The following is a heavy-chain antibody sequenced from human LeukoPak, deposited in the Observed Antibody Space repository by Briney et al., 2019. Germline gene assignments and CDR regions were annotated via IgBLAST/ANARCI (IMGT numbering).Heavy chain of an antibody. D-gene: IGHD3-22*01. CDR3: ARYYDSSGPHYYYYYMDV. Sequence: GGSVKVSCKASGYTFTSYGISWVRQAPGQGLEWMGWISAYNGNTNYAQKLQGRVTMTTDTSTSTAYMELRSLRSDDTAVYYCARYYDSSGPHYYYYYMDVWGKGTTVTVSS. V-gene: IGHV1-18*01. CDR2: ISAYNGNT. CDR1: GYTFTSYG. J-gene: IGHJ6*03.